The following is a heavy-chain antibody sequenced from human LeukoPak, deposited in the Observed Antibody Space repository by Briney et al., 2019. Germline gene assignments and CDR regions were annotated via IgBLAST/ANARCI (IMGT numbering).Heavy chain of an antibody. J-gene: IGHJ6*03. CDR2: IRNKANSYTT. CDR3: ARPINYYYFYMDV. Sequence: GGSLRLSCAASGFTFSDHYMDWVRQAPGKGLEWIGRIRNKANSYTTEYAASVKGRFTISRDDSKNSLYLQMNSLKTEGTAVYYCARPINYYYFYMDVWGKGTTVTV. V-gene: IGHV3-72*01. CDR1: GFTFSDHY.